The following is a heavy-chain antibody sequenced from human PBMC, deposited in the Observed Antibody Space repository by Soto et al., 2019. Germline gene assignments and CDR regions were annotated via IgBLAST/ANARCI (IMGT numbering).Heavy chain of an antibody. CDR2: INPSGGST. D-gene: IGHD3-22*01. V-gene: IGHV1-46*01. J-gene: IGHJ4*02. CDR3: ARGLIYDSSGYYFDY. CDR1: GYTFTSYY. Sequence: GASVKVSCKASGYTFTSYYMHWVRQAPGQGLEWMGIINPSGGSTRYAQKFQGRVTMTRDTSTSTVYMELGSLRSEDTAVYYCARGLIYDSSGYYFDYWGQGTLVTVSS.